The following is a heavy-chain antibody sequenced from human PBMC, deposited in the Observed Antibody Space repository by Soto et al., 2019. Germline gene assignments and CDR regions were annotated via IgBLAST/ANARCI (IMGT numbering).Heavy chain of an antibody. Sequence: PSETLSLTCTVSGGSISSGGYYWSWIRQHPGKGLEWIGYIYYGGSTYYNPSLKSRVTISVDTSKNQFSLKLSSVTAADTAVYYCARGPNIVGATIDYWGQGTLVTVSS. CDR1: GGSISSGGYY. D-gene: IGHD1-26*01. J-gene: IGHJ4*02. V-gene: IGHV4-31*03. CDR2: IYYGGST. CDR3: ARGPNIVGATIDY.